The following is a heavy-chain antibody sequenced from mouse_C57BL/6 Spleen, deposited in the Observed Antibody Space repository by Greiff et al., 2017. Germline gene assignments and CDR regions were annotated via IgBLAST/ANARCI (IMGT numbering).Heavy chain of an antibody. D-gene: IGHD2-14*01. J-gene: IGHJ4*01. CDR2: IDPSDSET. Sequence: QVQLQQPGAELVRPGSSVKLSCKASGYTFTSYWLHWVKQRPIQGLEWIGNIDPSDSETHYTQKFKDKATLTVDQSSSTAYMQLSSLTSEDSAVSYCAREGEGTSGYAMDYWGQGTSVTVSS. CDR1: GYTFTSYW. CDR3: AREGEGTSGYAMDY. V-gene: IGHV1-52*01.